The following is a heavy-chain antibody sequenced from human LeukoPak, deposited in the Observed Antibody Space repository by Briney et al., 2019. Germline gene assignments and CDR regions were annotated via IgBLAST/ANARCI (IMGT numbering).Heavy chain of an antibody. CDR2: ISAYNGNT. CDR1: GYTFTSYG. Sequence: ASVKVSCKASGYTFTSYGISWVRQAPGQGLEWMGWISAYNGNTNYAQKLQGRVTMTTDTSTSTAYMELRSLRSDDTAAYYCARATSGSYYHYFDYWGQGTLVTVSS. V-gene: IGHV1-18*01. CDR3: ARATSGSYYHYFDY. J-gene: IGHJ4*02. D-gene: IGHD1-26*01.